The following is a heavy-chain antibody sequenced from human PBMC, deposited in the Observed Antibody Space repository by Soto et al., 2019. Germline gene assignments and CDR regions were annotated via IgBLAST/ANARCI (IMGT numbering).Heavy chain of an antibody. J-gene: IGHJ4*02. Sequence: SVKVSCKASGDTFSTYGLTWVRQAPLQVLEWVVGIIPIVNTANYAQKLQGRVTITVDEFTSTGYMELTSLRPEHTAVYYCARDPGGSSQARRLECWGKGTLVTVSS. CDR1: GDTFSTYG. CDR3: ARDPGGSSQARRLEC. V-gene: IGHV1-69*13. D-gene: IGHD6-13*01. CDR2: IIPIVNTA.